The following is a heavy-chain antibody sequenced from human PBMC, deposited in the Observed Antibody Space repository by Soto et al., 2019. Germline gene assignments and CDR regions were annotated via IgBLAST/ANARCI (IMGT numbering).Heavy chain of an antibody. V-gene: IGHV3-33*01. CDR1: GFTFSSYG. CDR3: AREYYYDSSGPTGYYYYGMDV. D-gene: IGHD3-22*01. Sequence: QVQLVESGGGVVQPGRSLRLSCAASGFTFSSYGMHWVRQAPGKGLEWVAVIWYDGSNKYYADSVKGRFTISRDNSKNTLYLQMNSLRAEDTAVYYCAREYYYDSSGPTGYYYYGMDVWGQGTTVTVSS. J-gene: IGHJ6*02. CDR2: IWYDGSNK.